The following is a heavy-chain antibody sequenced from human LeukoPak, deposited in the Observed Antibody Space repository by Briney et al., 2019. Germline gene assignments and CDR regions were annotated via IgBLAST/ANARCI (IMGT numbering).Heavy chain of an antibody. CDR3: ASSLWFGEFIFDY. Sequence: SETLSLTCTVSGGSISSYYWSWIRQPPGKGLESIGYIYYSGSTNYNPSLKSRVTISVDTSKNQFSLKLSSVTAADTAVYYCASSLWFGEFIFDYWGQGTLVTVSS. CDR1: GGSISSYY. D-gene: IGHD3-10*01. CDR2: IYYSGST. J-gene: IGHJ4*02. V-gene: IGHV4-59*01.